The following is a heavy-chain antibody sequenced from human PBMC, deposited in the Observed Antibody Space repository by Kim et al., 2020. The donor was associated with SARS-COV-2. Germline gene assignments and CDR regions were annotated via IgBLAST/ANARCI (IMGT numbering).Heavy chain of an antibody. CDR3: AKLITFGGVIENDAFDI. V-gene: IGHV3-23*01. D-gene: IGHD3-16*02. J-gene: IGHJ3*02. Sequence: VKGQFTISRDNSKNTLYLQMNSLSAEDTAVYYCAKLITFGGVIENDAFDIWGQGTMVTVSS.